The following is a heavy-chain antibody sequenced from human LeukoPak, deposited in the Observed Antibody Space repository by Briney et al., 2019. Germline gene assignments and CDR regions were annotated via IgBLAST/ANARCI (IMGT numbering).Heavy chain of an antibody. CDR3: AKGGYSS. Sequence: GGSLRLSCAASGFTFSSYAMHWVRQAPGKGLEWVAVISYDGSNKYYADSVKGRFTISRDNSKNTLYLQMNSLRVEDTAVYHCAKGGYSSWGQGTRVTVSS. CDR2: ISYDGSNK. V-gene: IGHV3-30*04. D-gene: IGHD3-16*02. J-gene: IGHJ4*02. CDR1: GFTFSSYA.